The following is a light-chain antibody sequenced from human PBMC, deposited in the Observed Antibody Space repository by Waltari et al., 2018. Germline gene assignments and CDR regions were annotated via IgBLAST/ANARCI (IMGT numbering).Light chain of an antibody. CDR3: STWDYSLHGFL. CDR2: NNN. J-gene: IGLJ1*01. Sequence: QSVLTQPPSASAAPGQRVTIPCSGSSSNIGSGTVNWYQQLPGTAPRLLMYNNNQRPSGVPDRFSGSKSGTSASLAIRGLQTEDEADYYCSTWDYSLHGFLFGTGTKVTVL. CDR1: SSNIGSGT. V-gene: IGLV1-44*01.